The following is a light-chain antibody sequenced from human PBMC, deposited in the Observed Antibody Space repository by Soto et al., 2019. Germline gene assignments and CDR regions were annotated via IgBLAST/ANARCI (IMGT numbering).Light chain of an antibody. CDR3: QRYNSAPRT. CDR2: AAS. CDR1: QGISNF. Sequence: DIQMTQSPSSLYASGGDRVTITCRASQGISNFLAWYQQKPGKVPKLLMYAASTLQSGVPSRFSGSCSGTDFTLTISSLQPEDVATYYCQRYNSAPRTFGHGTKVEIK. J-gene: IGKJ1*01. V-gene: IGKV1-27*01.